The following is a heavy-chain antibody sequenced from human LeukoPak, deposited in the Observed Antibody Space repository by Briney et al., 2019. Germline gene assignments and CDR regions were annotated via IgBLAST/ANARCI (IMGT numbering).Heavy chain of an antibody. CDR2: VSSNGGST. Sequence: GGSLRLSCAASGFNFSSYDMFWVRQAPGKGLEYVSAVSSNGGSTFYANSVKDRFTISRDNSKSTLFLQMGSLRAEDMAVYYCAGGGDLGSFDCWGQGTLVTVSS. CDR3: AGGGDLGSFDC. J-gene: IGHJ4*02. V-gene: IGHV3-64*01. D-gene: IGHD3-10*01. CDR1: GFNFSSYD.